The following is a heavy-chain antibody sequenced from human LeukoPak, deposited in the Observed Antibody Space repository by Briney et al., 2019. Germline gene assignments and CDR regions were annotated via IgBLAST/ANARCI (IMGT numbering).Heavy chain of an antibody. D-gene: IGHD4-17*01. CDR3: ARDAGGDYYFDY. CDR1: GFTFSSYS. CDR2: ISSSSSYI. J-gene: IGHJ4*02. Sequence: GGSLRLSCAASGFTFSSYSMNWVRQAPGKGLEWVSSISSSSSYIYCADSVKGRFTISRDNAKNSLYLQMNSLRAEDTAVYYCARDAGGDYYFDYWGQGTLVTVSS. V-gene: IGHV3-21*01.